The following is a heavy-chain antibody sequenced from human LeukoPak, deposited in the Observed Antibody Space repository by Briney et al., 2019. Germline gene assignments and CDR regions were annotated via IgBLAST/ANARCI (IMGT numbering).Heavy chain of an antibody. CDR3: ARKLNWYFDL. Sequence: GGSLRLSCAVPVFTFSNYGMHWVRQAPGKGLEWVAVIWYDGSKEYYADSVKGRFTISRDNSKNTLYLQMNSLRAEDTAVYYCARKLNWYFDLWGRGTLVTVSS. CDR1: VFTFSNYG. CDR2: IWYDGSKE. V-gene: IGHV3-33*01. J-gene: IGHJ2*01. D-gene: IGHD3-16*01.